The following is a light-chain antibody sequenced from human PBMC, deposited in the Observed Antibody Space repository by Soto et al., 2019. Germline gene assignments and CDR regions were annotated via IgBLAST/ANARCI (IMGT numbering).Light chain of an antibody. CDR1: SGDVGGYNY. CDR3: NSYPSSSTYV. CDR2: DVS. V-gene: IGLV2-14*03. J-gene: IGLJ1*01. Sequence: QSALTQPVSVSGSPGQSITISCTGTSGDVGGYNYVSWYQQHPGKAPKLMIYDVSNRPSGVSNRFSGSKSGNTASLTISGLQAEDEADYYCNSYPSSSTYVFGTGTKLTVL.